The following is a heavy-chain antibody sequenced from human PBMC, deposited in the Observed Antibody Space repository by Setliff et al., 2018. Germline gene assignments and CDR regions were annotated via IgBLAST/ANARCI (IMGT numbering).Heavy chain of an antibody. J-gene: IGHJ6*02. V-gene: IGHV3-21*01. CDR1: GFTFNNYA. D-gene: IGHD2-8*01. Sequence: GGSLRLSCVASGFTFNNYALNWVRQAPGKGLEWVSSISSRSTYIYYADSVKGRFTIFRDGSKNTLFLHMTSLRAEDTAVYFCAKEHVVISFVTNTHHNNGMDVWGQGATVTVSS. CDR3: AKEHVVISFVTNTHHNNGMDV. CDR2: ISSRSTYI.